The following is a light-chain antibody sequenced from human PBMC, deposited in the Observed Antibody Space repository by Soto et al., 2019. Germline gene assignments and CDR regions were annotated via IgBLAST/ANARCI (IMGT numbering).Light chain of an antibody. CDR2: DAS. CDR1: QSVSSY. J-gene: IGKJ2*01. V-gene: IGKV3-11*01. CDR3: QQRSTSYT. Sequence: EIVLTQSPATLSLSPGERATLSCRASQSVSSYLAWYQQKPGQAPRLLIYDASNRATGIPARFSGSGSGTDFTLTISSLEPEDFEVYYCQQRSTSYTFGQGTKLEIK.